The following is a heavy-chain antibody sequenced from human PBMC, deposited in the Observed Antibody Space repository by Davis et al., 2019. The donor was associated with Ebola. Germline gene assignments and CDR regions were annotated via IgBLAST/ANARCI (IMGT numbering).Heavy chain of an antibody. CDR3: ARDLQWLADY. CDR2: ISLDGSRI. Sequence: PGGSLRLSCEASGFSFRSFPMYWVRQPPGKGLEWVALISLDGSRIQYADTVEGRFTISRDNSKNTLYLQMDFLRPDDTSIYYCARDLQWLADYWGQGTLVTVSS. V-gene: IGHV3-30*03. D-gene: IGHD6-19*01. J-gene: IGHJ4*02. CDR1: GFSFRSFP.